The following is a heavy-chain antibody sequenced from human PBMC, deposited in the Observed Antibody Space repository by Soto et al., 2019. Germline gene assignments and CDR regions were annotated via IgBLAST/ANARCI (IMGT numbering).Heavy chain of an antibody. Sequence: SVKVSCKASGGTFSSYAISWVRQAPGQGLEWMGGIIPIFGTANYAQKFQGRVTITADESTSTAYMELSSLRSEDTAVYYCATTVVFGVVTPIYYYGMDVWGQGTTVTVSS. CDR1: GGTFSSYA. D-gene: IGHD3-3*01. J-gene: IGHJ6*02. CDR3: ATTVVFGVVTPIYYYGMDV. CDR2: IIPIFGTA. V-gene: IGHV1-69*13.